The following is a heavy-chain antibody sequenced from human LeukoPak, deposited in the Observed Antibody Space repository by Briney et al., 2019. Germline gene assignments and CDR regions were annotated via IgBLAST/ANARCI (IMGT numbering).Heavy chain of an antibody. V-gene: IGHV1-46*01. CDR2: INPSGTST. D-gene: IGHD4-23*01. J-gene: IGHJ5*02. Sequence: ASVKVSCKASGYTFTSHYMHWVRQAPGQGLEWMGLINPSGTSTIYAEKFQGRIIMTRDMPTTTDYMELSSLRSDDTAVYYCARDNSIGGRGWWFDPWGQGTLVTVSS. CDR1: GYTFTSHY. CDR3: ARDNSIGGRGWWFDP.